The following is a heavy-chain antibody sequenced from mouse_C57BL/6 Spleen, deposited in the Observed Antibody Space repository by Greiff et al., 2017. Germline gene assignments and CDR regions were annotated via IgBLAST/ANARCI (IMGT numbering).Heavy chain of an antibody. D-gene: IGHD1-1*01. CDR1: GYTFTSYW. CDR3: ARRLRGAMDY. V-gene: IGHV1-69*01. CDR2: IDPSDSYT. J-gene: IGHJ4*01. Sequence: VQLQQPGAELVMPGASVKLSCKASGYTFTSYWMHWVKQRPGQGLEWIGEIDPSDSYTNYNQKFKGKSTLTVDKSSSTAYMQLSSLTSEDSAVYYGARRLRGAMDYWGQGTSVTVSS.